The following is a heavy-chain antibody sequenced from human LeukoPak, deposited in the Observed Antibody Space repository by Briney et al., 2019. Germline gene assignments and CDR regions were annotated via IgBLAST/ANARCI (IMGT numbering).Heavy chain of an antibody. D-gene: IGHD7-27*01. CDR1: GFTFSSYA. CDR2: IGGGGGST. CDR3: AKDHTWGSAVSY. J-gene: IGHJ4*02. V-gene: IGHV3-23*01. Sequence: GGSLRLSCAASGFTFSSYAMSWVRQAPGKGLEWVSSIGGGGGSTNYADSVKGRLTISRDNSKNTPYLQMNSLRAEDTAVYYCAKDHTWGSAVSYWGQGTLVTVSS.